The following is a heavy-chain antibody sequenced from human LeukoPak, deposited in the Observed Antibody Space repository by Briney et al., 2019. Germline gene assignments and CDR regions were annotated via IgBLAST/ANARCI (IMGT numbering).Heavy chain of an antibody. CDR1: GYTFTSYG. V-gene: IGHV1-2*02. CDR2: INPNSGGT. CDR3: ARGGYYYDSSGGFYFDY. Sequence: GASVKVSCKASGYTFTSYGISWVRQAPGQGLEWMGWINPNSGGTNYAQKFQGRVTMTRDTSISTAYMELSRLRSDDTAVYYCARGGYYYDSSGGFYFDYWGQGTLVTVSS. J-gene: IGHJ4*02. D-gene: IGHD3-22*01.